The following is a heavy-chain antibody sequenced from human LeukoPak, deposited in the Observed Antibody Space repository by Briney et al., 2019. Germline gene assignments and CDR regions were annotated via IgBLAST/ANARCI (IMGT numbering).Heavy chain of an antibody. CDR3: ARDQSGSPEGFDI. CDR1: GGSISSYY. V-gene: IGHV4-59*01. J-gene: IGHJ3*02. D-gene: IGHD1-26*01. CDR2: IYYSGST. Sequence: SETLSLTCTVSGGSISSYYWSWIRQPPGKGLEWVGYIYYSGSTNYNPSLKSRVTISVDTSKNQCTRKLSSVTAADTAVYYCARDQSGSPEGFDIWGQGTMVTVSS.